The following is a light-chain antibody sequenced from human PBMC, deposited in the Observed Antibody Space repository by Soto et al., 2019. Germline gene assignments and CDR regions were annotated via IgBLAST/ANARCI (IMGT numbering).Light chain of an antibody. J-gene: IGLJ1*01. Sequence: SVLTQPASVSGSPGQSITISCTGTSSDVGAYYSVSWYQHHPGKAPKLIIYGVTNRPSGVPNRFSGSKSGNTASLTISGLQAEDEADYHCSSYTSGSSHYVFGTGTKVTVL. CDR1: SSDVGAYYS. CDR3: SSYTSGSSHYV. V-gene: IGLV2-14*01. CDR2: GVT.